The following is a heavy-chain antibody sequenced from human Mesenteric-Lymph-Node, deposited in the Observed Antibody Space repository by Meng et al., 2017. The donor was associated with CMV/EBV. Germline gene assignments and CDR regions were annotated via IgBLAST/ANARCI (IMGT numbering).Heavy chain of an antibody. Sequence: SETLSLTCTVSGGPISSYYWSWIRQPPGKGLEWIGYIYYSGSTNYNPSLKSRVTISVDTSKNQFSLKLSSVTAADTAVYYCASRGSSTSWALNYYGMDVWGQGTTVTVSS. CDR2: IYYSGST. D-gene: IGHD2-2*01. V-gene: IGHV4-59*01. CDR1: GGPISSYY. J-gene: IGHJ6*02. CDR3: ASRGSSTSWALNYYGMDV.